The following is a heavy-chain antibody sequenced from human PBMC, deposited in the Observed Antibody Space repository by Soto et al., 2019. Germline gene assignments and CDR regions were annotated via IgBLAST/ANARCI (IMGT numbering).Heavy chain of an antibody. CDR2: INPSGGST. CDR3: ARVNVYNWNSSDY. D-gene: IGHD1-7*01. V-gene: IGHV1-46*02. J-gene: IGHJ4*02. Sequence: ASVKVSCKASRYTFNSYYMHSVRQAPGQGLEWMGIINPSGGSTSYAQKFQGRVTMTRDTSTSTVYMELSSLRSEDTAVYYCARVNVYNWNSSDYWGQGILVTVPQ. CDR1: RYTFNSYY.